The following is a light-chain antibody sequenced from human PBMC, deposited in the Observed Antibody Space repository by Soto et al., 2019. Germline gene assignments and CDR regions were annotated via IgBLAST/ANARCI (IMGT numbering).Light chain of an antibody. Sequence: QSVLTQPPSASASPGASVKLTCTLSSGHSRYAIAWHQQQPEKGPRHLMKLNSDGSHSKGDGIPDRFSGSSSGAERYLSISSLQAEDEADYYCQTWGTGIQVFGGGTKLTVL. CDR1: SGHSRYA. V-gene: IGLV4-69*01. J-gene: IGLJ2*01. CDR2: LNSDGSH. CDR3: QTWGTGIQV.